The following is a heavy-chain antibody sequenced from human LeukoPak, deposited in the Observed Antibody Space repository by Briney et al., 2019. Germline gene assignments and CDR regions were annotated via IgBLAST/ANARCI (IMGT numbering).Heavy chain of an antibody. J-gene: IGHJ4*02. V-gene: IGHV3-23*01. CDR3: AKAPGYSSGPFDY. CDR2: ISGSGGST. Sequence: GGSLRLSCAASGFTFSSYAMSWVRQAPGKGLGWVSAISGSGGSTYYADSVKGRFTISRDNSKNTLYLQMNSLRAEDTAVYYCAKAPGYSSGPFDYWGQGTLVTVSS. D-gene: IGHD6-19*01. CDR1: GFTFSSYA.